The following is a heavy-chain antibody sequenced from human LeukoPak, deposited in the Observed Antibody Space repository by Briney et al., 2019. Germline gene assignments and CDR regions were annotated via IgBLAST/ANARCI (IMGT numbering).Heavy chain of an antibody. CDR3: AASGVGDY. Sequence: SETLSLTCAVSGGSISSGGYSWNWIRQPPGKGLEWIGSIYYSGSTYYNPSLKSRVTISVDTSKNQFSLKLSSVTAADTAVYYCAASGVGDYWGQGTLVTVSS. CDR2: IYYSGST. V-gene: IGHV4-39*01. J-gene: IGHJ4*02. CDR1: GGSISSGGYS. D-gene: IGHD2-8*01.